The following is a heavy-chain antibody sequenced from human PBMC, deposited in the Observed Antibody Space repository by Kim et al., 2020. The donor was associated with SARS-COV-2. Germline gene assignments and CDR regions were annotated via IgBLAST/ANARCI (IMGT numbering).Heavy chain of an antibody. Sequence: SQKFQGRVTITRDTSASTAYMELGSLGSEDKAVYYCVRDGGVAGDGYFDYWGQGTLVTVSS. J-gene: IGHJ4*02. V-gene: IGHV1-3*01. D-gene: IGHD2-8*02. CDR3: VRDGGVAGDGYFDY.